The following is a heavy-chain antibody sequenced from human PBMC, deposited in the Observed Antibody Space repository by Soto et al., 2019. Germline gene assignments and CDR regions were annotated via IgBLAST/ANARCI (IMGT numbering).Heavy chain of an antibody. V-gene: IGHV4-34*01. CDR3: ARSSQLVAYCGGDCYRYYYYYYGMDV. J-gene: IGHJ6*02. CDR2: INHSGST. CDR1: GGSFSCYY. Sequence: SETLSLTCAVYGGSFSCYYWSWIRQPPGKGLEWIGEINHSGSTNYNPSLKSRVTISVDTSKNQFSLKLSSVTAADTAVYYCARSSQLVAYCGGDCYRYYYYYYGMDVWGQGTTVTVSS. D-gene: IGHD2-21*02.